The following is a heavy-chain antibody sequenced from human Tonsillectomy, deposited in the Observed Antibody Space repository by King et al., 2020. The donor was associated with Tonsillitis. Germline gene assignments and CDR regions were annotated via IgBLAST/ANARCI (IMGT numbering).Heavy chain of an antibody. J-gene: IGHJ6*03. V-gene: IGHV3-74*01. CDR3: ARNAPRRIQLWSIRRGYYYMDV. Sequence: VQLVESGGGLVQPGGSLRLSCAASGFTFSSYWMHWVRQAPGKGLVWVSRINSDGSSTSYADSVKGRFTISRDNAKNTLYLQMNSLRSEETAVYYCARNAPRRIQLWSIRRGYYYMDVWGKGTTVTVSS. CDR2: INSDGSST. CDR1: GFTFSSYW. D-gene: IGHD5-18*01.